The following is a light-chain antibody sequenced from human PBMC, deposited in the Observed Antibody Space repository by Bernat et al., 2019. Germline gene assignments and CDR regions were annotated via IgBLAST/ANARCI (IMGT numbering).Light chain of an antibody. CDR3: SSYTTLDTYV. CDR1: SNDVGYYNY. Sequence: QSALTQPASVSGSPGQSIAISCTGTSNDVGYYNYVSWYQQHPGEAPKLMIYDVSNRPSGVSTRFSGSKSANTASLTISGLQAEDEADYYCSSYTTLDTYVFGTGTKVTVL. CDR2: DVS. V-gene: IGLV2-14*03. J-gene: IGLJ1*01.